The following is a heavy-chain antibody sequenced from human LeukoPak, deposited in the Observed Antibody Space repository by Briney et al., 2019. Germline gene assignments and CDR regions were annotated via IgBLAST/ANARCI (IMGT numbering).Heavy chain of an antibody. V-gene: IGHV4-34*01. Sequence: SETLSLTCAVSGGSFSGYYWSWVRQPPGGGLAWIGEVSHSRNTNYHPSLKSRVTLSLDTSKNQFSLKLTSVTAADTAVYYCARESPRDYDSSGYYYGLDPWGQGTLVAVSS. J-gene: IGHJ5*02. CDR1: GGSFSGYY. D-gene: IGHD3-22*01. CDR3: ARESPRDYDSSGYYYGLDP. CDR2: VSHSRNT.